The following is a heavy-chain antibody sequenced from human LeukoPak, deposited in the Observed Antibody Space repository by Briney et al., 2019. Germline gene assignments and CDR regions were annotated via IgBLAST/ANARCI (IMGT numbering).Heavy chain of an antibody. J-gene: IGHJ4*02. CDR2: ITPIFGAA. CDR1: GGTFSSYP. V-gene: IGHV1-69*01. D-gene: IGHD4-23*01. CDR3: ARNSRVASTSGLNY. Sequence: SVKVSCKASGGTFSSYPFTWVRQAPGQGLEWMGEITPIFGAANYAQTFQGRVTITADESTSTVFMELSSLRSDDTAFYYCARNSRVASTSGLNYWGQGTLVAVSS.